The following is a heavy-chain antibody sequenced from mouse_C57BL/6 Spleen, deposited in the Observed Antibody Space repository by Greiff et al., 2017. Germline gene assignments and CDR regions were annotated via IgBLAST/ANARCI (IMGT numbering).Heavy chain of an antibody. CDR2: IDPANGNT. D-gene: IGHD1-1*01. Sequence: VQLKESVAELVRPGASVKLSCTASGFNIKNTYMHWVKQRPEQGLEWIGWIDPANGNTKYAPKFQGKATITADTSSNTAYLQLSSLTSEDTAIYYCARSTVVSSRAMDYWGQGTSVTVSS. V-gene: IGHV14-3*01. CDR1: GFNIKNTY. CDR3: ARSTVVSSRAMDY. J-gene: IGHJ4*01.